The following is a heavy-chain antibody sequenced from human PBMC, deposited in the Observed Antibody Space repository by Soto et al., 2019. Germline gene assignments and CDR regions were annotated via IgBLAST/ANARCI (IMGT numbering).Heavy chain of an antibody. Sequence: ASVKVSCKASGYTFTIYAMHWVRQAPGQRLEWMGWINAGNGNTKYSQKFQGRVTITRDTSASTAYMELSSLRSEDTAVYYCARGPTTPYYDFWSGYQLYFDYWGQGTLVTVSS. CDR1: GYTFTIYA. CDR2: INAGNGNT. D-gene: IGHD3-3*01. J-gene: IGHJ4*02. CDR3: ARGPTTPYYDFWSGYQLYFDY. V-gene: IGHV1-3*01.